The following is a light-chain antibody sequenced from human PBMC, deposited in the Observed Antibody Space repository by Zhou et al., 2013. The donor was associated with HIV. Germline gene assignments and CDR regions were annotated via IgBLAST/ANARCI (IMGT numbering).Light chain of an antibody. CDR1: QSISTW. V-gene: IGKV1-5*03. CDR3: QKSDSAPRT. CDR2: KAS. J-gene: IGKJ1*01. Sequence: DIQMTQSPSTLSASVGDRVTITCRASQSISTWLAWYQQKPGKAPKLLIYKASTLESGVPSRFSGSGSVTEFTLTISSLQPDDFATYYCQKSDSAPRTFGPGTKVEIK.